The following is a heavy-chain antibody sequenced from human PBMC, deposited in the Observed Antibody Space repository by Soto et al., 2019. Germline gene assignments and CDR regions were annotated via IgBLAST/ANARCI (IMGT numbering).Heavy chain of an antibody. CDR1: GFTFSSYS. Sequence: GGSLRLSCAASGFTFSSYSMNWVRQAPGKGLEWVSYISSSSSTIYYADSVKGRFTISRDNAKNSLYLQMNSLRDEDTAVYYCARDLGNSSSWYPYYYYYGMDVWGQGTTVTVSS. J-gene: IGHJ6*02. CDR2: ISSSSSTI. V-gene: IGHV3-48*02. CDR3: ARDLGNSSSWYPYYYYYGMDV. D-gene: IGHD6-13*01.